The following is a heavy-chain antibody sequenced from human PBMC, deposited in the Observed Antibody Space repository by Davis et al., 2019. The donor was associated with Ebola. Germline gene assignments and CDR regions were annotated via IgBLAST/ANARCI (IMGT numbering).Heavy chain of an antibody. Sequence: GESLKISCAASGFTFSSYAMHWVRQAPGKGLEWVAVISYDGSNKYYADSVKGRFTISRDNSKNTLYLQMNSLRAEDTAVYYCAPTKVGRFDYWGQGTLVTVSS. J-gene: IGHJ4*02. D-gene: IGHD5-12*01. V-gene: IGHV3-30-3*01. CDR3: APTKVGRFDY. CDR1: GFTFSSYA. CDR2: ISYDGSNK.